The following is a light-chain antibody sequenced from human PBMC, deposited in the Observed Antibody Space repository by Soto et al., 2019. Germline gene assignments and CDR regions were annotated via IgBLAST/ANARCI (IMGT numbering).Light chain of an antibody. Sequence: QSVLTQPPSASGTPGQRVTISCSGSSYNIGSNTVNWYQQLPGTAPKLLIYNNNQRPSGVPDRCSGSKSGTSASLAISGLQSEDEADYYCAAWDDSLNGLVFGTGTKLTVL. CDR3: AAWDDSLNGLV. CDR2: NNN. J-gene: IGLJ1*01. CDR1: SYNIGSNT. V-gene: IGLV1-44*01.